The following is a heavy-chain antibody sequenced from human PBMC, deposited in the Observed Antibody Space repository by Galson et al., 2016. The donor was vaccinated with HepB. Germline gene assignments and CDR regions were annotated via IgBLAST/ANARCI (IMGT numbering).Heavy chain of an antibody. Sequence: ATLSLTCTVSGGSISSYYWSWIRQPPGKGLEWIGYIYYSGSTNYNPSLKSRVTISVATSKNQFSLKLSPVTAADTAVYYCARAPPYCSITSCYPSDYSGMDVGGQGTTVTVSS. CDR3: ARAPPYCSITSCYPSDYSGMDV. CDR2: IYYSGST. D-gene: IGHD2-2*01. CDR1: GGSISSYY. V-gene: IGHV4-59*01. J-gene: IGHJ6*02.